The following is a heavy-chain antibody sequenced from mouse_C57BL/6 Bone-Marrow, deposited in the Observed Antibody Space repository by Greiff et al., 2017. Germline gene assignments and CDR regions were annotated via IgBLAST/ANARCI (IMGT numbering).Heavy chain of an antibody. CDR3: ASPWSWFAY. CDR2: IYPRSGNT. V-gene: IGHV1-81*01. J-gene: IGHJ3*01. CDR1: GYTFTSYG. Sequence: VMLVESGAELARPGASVKLSCKASGYTFTSYGISWVKQRTGQGLEWIGEIYPRSGNTYYNEKFKGKATLTADKSSSTAYMELRSLTSEDSAVYFCASPWSWFAYWGQGTLVTVSA.